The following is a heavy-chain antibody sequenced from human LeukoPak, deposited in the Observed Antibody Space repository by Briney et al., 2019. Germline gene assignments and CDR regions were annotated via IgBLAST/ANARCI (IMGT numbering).Heavy chain of an antibody. J-gene: IGHJ4*02. D-gene: IGHD6-19*01. CDR2: ISWNSGSI. CDR1: GFTFDDYA. V-gene: IGHV3-9*01. CDR3: AKGSSRWYREYFDY. Sequence: PGRSLRLSCAASGFTFDDYAMHWVRQAPVKGLEWVSGISWNSGSIGYADSVKGRFTISRDNAKNSLYLQMNSLRAEDTALYYCAKGSSRWYREYFDYWGQGTLVTVSS.